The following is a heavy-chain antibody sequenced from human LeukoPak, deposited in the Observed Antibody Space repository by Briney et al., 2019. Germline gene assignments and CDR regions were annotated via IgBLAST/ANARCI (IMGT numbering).Heavy chain of an antibody. CDR2: ISYSGST. CDR3: ARHPELYFFDY. V-gene: IGHV4-59*08. Sequence: SETLSLTCTVSGASISSYYWSWIRQPPGKGLEWIGYISYSGSTNYNPSLKSRVTISADTSKNQVSLTLSSVTAADTAVYYCARHPELYFFDYWGQGTLDTVSS. CDR1: GASISSYY. J-gene: IGHJ4*02. D-gene: IGHD3-10*01.